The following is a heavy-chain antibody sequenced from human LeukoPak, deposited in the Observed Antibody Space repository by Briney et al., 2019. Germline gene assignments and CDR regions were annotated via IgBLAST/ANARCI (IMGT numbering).Heavy chain of an antibody. CDR2: ISAYNGNI. V-gene: IGHV1-18*01. CDR3: ASPDYGAPGREYYYGMDV. Sequence: ASVRVSCKASGYTFNSFAFSWLRQAPGQGLEWVGSISAYNGNINYAQKVQGRAALTTDPSTSTASMELRSLRPDDTAVYYCASPDYGAPGREYYYGMDVWGQGTTVTVSS. J-gene: IGHJ6*02. D-gene: IGHD4-17*01. CDR1: GYTFNSFA.